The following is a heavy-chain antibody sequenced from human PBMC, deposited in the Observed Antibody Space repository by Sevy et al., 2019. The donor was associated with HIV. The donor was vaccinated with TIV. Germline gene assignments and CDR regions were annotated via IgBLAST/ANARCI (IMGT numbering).Heavy chain of an antibody. CDR3: AKEYYYDSSGSVGAFDI. J-gene: IGHJ3*02. CDR1: GFTFSSYA. D-gene: IGHD3-22*01. Sequence: GGSLRLSCAASGFTFSSYAMSWVRQAPGKGLEWVSAISGSGGSTYYADSVKGRFTISRDNSKNTLYLQRNSLRAEDTAVYYCAKEYYYDSSGSVGAFDIWGQWTMVTVSS. V-gene: IGHV3-23*01. CDR2: ISGSGGST.